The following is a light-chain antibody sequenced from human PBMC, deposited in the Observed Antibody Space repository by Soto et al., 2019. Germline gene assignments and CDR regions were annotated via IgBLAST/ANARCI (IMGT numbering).Light chain of an antibody. CDR3: SAYAGSIYV. V-gene: IGLV2-8*01. CDR2: DVN. CDR1: SSDVGRYNH. J-gene: IGLJ1*01. Sequence: QSAQTQPPSASGSPGQSVTISCTGTSSDVGRYNHVSWYQQHPGKAPKLMIFDVNKRPSGVPDRFSGSKSGNTASLTVSGLQAEDEADYYCSAYAGSIYVFGSGTKVTVL.